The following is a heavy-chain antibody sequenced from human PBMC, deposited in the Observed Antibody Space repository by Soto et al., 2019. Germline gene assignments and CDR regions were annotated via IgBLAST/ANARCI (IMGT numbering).Heavy chain of an antibody. CDR2: ISYDGSNK. CDR1: GFTFSSYA. V-gene: IGHV3-30-3*01. CDR3: ARGGSLSSWYYYYYYGMDL. Sequence: GGSLRLSCAASGFTFSSYAMHWVRQAPGKGLEWVAVISYDGSNKYYADSVKGRFTISRDNSKNTLYLQMNSLRAEDTAVYYCARGGSLSSWYYYYYYGMDLWGQGTTVTVSS. D-gene: IGHD6-13*01. J-gene: IGHJ6*02.